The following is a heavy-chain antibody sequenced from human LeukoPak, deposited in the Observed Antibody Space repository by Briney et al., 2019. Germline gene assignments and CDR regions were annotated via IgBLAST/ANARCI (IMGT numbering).Heavy chain of an antibody. V-gene: IGHV3-21*01. Sequence: GGSLRLSCAASGFNFNFYSMNWVRQTPGKGLEWVSSISGSGSYIYYADSVKGRFTISRDNAKNSLYLQMNSLRAEDTAVYYCATYSTSWLDYWGQGTLVTVSS. CDR1: GFNFNFYS. D-gene: IGHD6-13*01. J-gene: IGHJ4*02. CDR2: ISGSGSYI. CDR3: ATYSTSWLDY.